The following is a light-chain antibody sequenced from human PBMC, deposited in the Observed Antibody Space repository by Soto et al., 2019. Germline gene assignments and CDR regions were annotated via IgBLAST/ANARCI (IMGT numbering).Light chain of an antibody. CDR3: QQRYNWPIT. CDR2: EAS. J-gene: IGKJ5*01. Sequence: ETVFTQSPATLSLSPVERSTVSFGASRGISSYLGWYQQKPGQPPRLLIYEASNRATGIPARFSGSGSGTDFTLTISSLEPEDFSVYYCQQRYNWPITFGQGTRLEIK. CDR1: RGISSY. V-gene: IGKV3-11*01.